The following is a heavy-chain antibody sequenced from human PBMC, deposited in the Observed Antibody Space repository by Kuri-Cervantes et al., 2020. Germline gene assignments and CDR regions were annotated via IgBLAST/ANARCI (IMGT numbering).Heavy chain of an antibody. J-gene: IGHJ4*02. D-gene: IGHD3-10*01. V-gene: IGHV4-38-2*01. Sequence: SQTLSLTCVVSDYSISSGYYWGWIRQPPGKGLEWIGSIYYSGGTYYNPSLKSRVTISADTSKNQFSLKLSSVTAADTAVYYCARGLRLWFGPGYFDYWGQGTLVTVSS. CDR1: DYSISSGYY. CDR3: ARGLRLWFGPGYFDY. CDR2: IYYSGGT.